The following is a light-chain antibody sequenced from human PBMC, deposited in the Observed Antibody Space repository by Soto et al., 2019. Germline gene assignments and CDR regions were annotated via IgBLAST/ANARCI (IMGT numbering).Light chain of an antibody. Sequence: EIVMTQSPATLSVSPGERATLSCRASQSVSSNLAWFQQKPGQAPRLLIYGASTRATGFPARFSGSGSGTDFTLTISSLQSEDFAVYYCQQYDIWPITFGGGTKVDIK. J-gene: IGKJ4*01. CDR3: QQYDIWPIT. CDR1: QSVSSN. V-gene: IGKV3-15*01. CDR2: GAS.